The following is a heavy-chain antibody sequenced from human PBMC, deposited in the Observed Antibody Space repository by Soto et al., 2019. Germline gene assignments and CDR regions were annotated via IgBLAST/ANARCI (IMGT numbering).Heavy chain of an antibody. CDR1: GFTFSSYS. Sequence: EVQLVESGGGLVQPGGSLRLSCAASGFTFSSYSMNWVRQAPGKGLEWVSYISSSSSTIYYADSVKGRFTISRDNAKNSLYLQMNSLRAEDTTVYYWATTPVLPADMPEDYYYYYMDVWGKGTTVTLSS. CDR2: ISSSSSTI. D-gene: IGHD2-2*01. J-gene: IGHJ6*03. CDR3: ATTPVLPADMPEDYYYYYMDV. V-gene: IGHV3-48*01.